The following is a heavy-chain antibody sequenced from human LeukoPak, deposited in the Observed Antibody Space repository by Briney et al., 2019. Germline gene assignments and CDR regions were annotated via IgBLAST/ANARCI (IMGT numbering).Heavy chain of an antibody. V-gene: IGHV1-2*02. D-gene: IGHD3-10*01. CDR2: INPDSGGT. J-gene: IGHJ4*02. CDR3: ASRGEQVVRGDFDY. CDR1: GGTFSSYA. Sequence: ASVKVSCKASGGTFSSYAISWVRQAPGQGLEWMGWINPDSGGTNYAQKFQGRVTMTRDTSINTAYMELSSLRSEDTAVYYCASRGEQVVRGDFDYWGQGTLVTVSS.